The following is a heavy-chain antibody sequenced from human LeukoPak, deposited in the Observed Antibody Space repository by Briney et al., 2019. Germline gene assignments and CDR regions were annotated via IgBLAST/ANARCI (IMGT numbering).Heavy chain of an antibody. Sequence: GGSLRLSWAASGFTFNSYGMSWVSQAPGKGLEWVSAISGSGVSTYYADSVKGRFTISRDNAKNSLYLQMNSLRAEDTAVYYCARGLYCSGGSCRDSWGQGTLVTVSS. CDR3: ARGLYCSGGSCRDS. CDR1: GFTFNSYG. J-gene: IGHJ4*02. CDR2: ISGSGVST. V-gene: IGHV3-23*01. D-gene: IGHD2-15*01.